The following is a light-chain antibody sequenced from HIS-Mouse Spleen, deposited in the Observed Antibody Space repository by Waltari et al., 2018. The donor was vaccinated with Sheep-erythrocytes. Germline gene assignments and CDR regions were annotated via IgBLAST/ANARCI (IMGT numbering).Light chain of an antibody. CDR1: KLGDKY. V-gene: IGLV3-1*01. Sequence: SYELTQPPSVSVSPGQTASITCSGDKLGDKYACWYQQKPGQSPVLVIYQDSKRPSGCPERFSGSNAGNTATLTISGTQAMDEADYYCQAWDSSTAWNVVFGGGTKLTVL. J-gene: IGLJ2*01. CDR3: QAWDSSTAWNVV. CDR2: QDS.